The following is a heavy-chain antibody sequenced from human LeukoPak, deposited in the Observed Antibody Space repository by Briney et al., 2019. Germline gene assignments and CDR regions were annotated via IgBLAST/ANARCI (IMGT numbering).Heavy chain of an antibody. CDR1: GFTFDDYG. J-gene: IGHJ4*02. D-gene: IGHD6-13*01. CDR3: AREYTAAGDYYFDY. V-gene: IGHV3-21*01. Sequence: PGGSLRLSCAASGFTFDDYGMSWVRQAPGKGLEWVSSIISSSSYIYYADSVKGRFTTSRDNTKNSLYLQMNSLRAEDTAIYYCAREYTAAGDYYFDYWGQGTLVTVSS. CDR2: IISSSSYI.